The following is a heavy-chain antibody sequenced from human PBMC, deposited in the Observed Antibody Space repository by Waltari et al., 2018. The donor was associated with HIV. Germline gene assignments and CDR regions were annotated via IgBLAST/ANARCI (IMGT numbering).Heavy chain of an antibody. CDR2: IYHTGTT. J-gene: IGHJ4*02. CDR1: GGAISSGDSY. Sequence: QVRLQESGPGLVKPSQTLSLTCNVSGGAISSGDSYWTWIRQPPGKALEGIGYIYHTGTTSYNSSLKSRLAMSVDPSKNRFTLELTSVTAADTAVYYCASEKFCSSATCPQRFAFWGQGILVTVSS. D-gene: IGHD6-25*01. CDR3: ASEKFCSSATCPQRFAF. V-gene: IGHV4-31*03.